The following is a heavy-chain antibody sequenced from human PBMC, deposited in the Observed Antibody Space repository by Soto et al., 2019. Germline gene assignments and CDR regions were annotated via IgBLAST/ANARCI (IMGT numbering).Heavy chain of an antibody. CDR3: ARVLATVVTALDY. V-gene: IGHV1-18*01. CDR2: ISAYNGNT. Sequence: QVQLVQSGAEVKKPGASVKVSCKASGYSFTRYGIAWVRQAPGQGLEGMGWISAYNGNTDYAQKLQGRVTMATDTSTSTGYMELKSLRSDDTAVYYCARVLATVVTALDYWGQGTLVTVSS. D-gene: IGHD5-12*01. J-gene: IGHJ4*02. CDR1: GYSFTRYG.